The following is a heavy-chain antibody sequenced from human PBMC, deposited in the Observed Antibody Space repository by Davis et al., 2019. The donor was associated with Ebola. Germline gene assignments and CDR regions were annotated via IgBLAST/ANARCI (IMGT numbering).Heavy chain of an antibody. CDR1: GYTFTGYY. CDR2: INPNSGGT. Sequence: ASVKVSCKASGYTFTGYYMHWVRQAPGQGLEWMGRINPNSGGTNYAQKFQGRVTMTRDTSISTAYMELSSLRSEDTAVYYCARVTLGGGYASSWGQGTLVTVSS. J-gene: IGHJ5*02. D-gene: IGHD2-15*01. V-gene: IGHV1-2*06. CDR3: ARVTLGGGYASS.